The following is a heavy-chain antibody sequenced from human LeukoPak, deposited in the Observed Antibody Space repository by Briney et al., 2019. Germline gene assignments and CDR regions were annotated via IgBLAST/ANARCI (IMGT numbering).Heavy chain of an antibody. D-gene: IGHD3-10*01. V-gene: IGHV5-51*01. CDR3: ASHRPRDITMVRGVPTFVFAI. J-gene: IGHJ3*02. CDR1: GYSFTSYW. Sequence: GESLKLSCKGSGYSFTSYWIGWVRQMPGKGLEWMGIIYPGDSDTRYSPSFQGQVTISADKSISAAYLQWSSLKASDTAMYYCASHRPRDITMVRGVPTFVFAIWGQGTMVTVSS. CDR2: IYPGDSDT.